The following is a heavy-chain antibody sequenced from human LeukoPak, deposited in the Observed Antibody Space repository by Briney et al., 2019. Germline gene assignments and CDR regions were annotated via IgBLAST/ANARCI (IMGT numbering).Heavy chain of an antibody. CDR2: IYHSGST. CDR3: AREGGAYSSTWYAYY. Sequence: SETLSLTCTVSGYSISSGYYWGWIRQPPGKGLEWIGSIYHSGSTYYNPSLKSRVTISVDTFKNQSSLKLSSVTAADTAVYYCAREGGAYSSTWYAYYWGQGTLVTVSS. CDR1: GYSISSGYY. D-gene: IGHD6-13*01. J-gene: IGHJ4*02. V-gene: IGHV4-38-2*02.